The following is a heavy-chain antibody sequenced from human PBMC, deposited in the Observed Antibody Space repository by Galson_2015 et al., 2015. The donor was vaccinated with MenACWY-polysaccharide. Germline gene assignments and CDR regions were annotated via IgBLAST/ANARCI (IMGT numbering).Heavy chain of an antibody. Sequence: SLKVSCKASGYTFTDYFIHWLRQAPGQGLEWMGWINPTSGTTKHEQTFQGRITTTRDKSISTVYMQMSKLRADDTAVYYCSRDRGSNNGYYWGQGTLVTVSS. J-gene: IGHJ4*02. CDR3: SRDRGSNNGYY. CDR2: INPTSGTT. V-gene: IGHV1-2*02. D-gene: IGHD3-22*01. CDR1: GYTFTDYF.